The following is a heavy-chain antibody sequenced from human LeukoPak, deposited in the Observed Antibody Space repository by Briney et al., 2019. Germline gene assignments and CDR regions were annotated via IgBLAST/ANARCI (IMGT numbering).Heavy chain of an antibody. CDR1: GFTFSSYS. J-gene: IGHJ3*02. CDR3: ARTWNDDGVDAFDI. Sequence: GGSLRLSCAASGFTFSSYSMNWVRQAPGKGLEWVSYISSSSSTIYYADSVKDRFTISRDNAKNSLYLQMNSLRAEDTAVYYCARTWNDDGVDAFDIWGQGTMVTVSS. D-gene: IGHD1-1*01. V-gene: IGHV3-48*01. CDR2: ISSSSSTI.